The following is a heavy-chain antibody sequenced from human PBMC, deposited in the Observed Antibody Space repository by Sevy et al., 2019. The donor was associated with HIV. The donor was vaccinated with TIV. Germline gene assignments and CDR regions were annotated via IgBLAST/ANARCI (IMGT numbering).Heavy chain of an antibody. J-gene: IGHJ4*02. CDR3: TRSVYGSGTYLNDH. V-gene: IGHV1-2*02. D-gene: IGHD3-10*01. CDR2: IIPSSGGT. Sequence: ASVKVSCKASGYTFTGYYIHWVRQAPGQGLEWMGWIIPSSGGTNYGQKFLGRVTMTRDTSISTAYLELHRLTSDVTAVYYCTRSVYGSGTYLNDHWGQGTLVTVSS. CDR1: GYTFTGYY.